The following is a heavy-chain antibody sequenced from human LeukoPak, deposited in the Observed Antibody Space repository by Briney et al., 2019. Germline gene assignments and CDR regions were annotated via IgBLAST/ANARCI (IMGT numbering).Heavy chain of an antibody. J-gene: IGHJ5*02. D-gene: IGHD6-19*01. CDR2: ISYDGSNK. V-gene: IGHV3-30-3*01. CDR3: ARDQIAVAPWENWFDP. CDR1: GFTVSSNY. Sequence: GGSLRLSCAASGFTVSSNYMSWVRQAPGKGLEWVAVISYDGSNKYYADSVKGRFTISRDNSKNTLYLQMNSLRAEDTAVYYCARDQIAVAPWENWFDPWGQGTLVTVSS.